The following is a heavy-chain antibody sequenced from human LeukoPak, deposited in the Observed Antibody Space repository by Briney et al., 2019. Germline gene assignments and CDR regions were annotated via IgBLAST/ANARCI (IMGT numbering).Heavy chain of an antibody. J-gene: IGHJ5*02. Sequence: GGSLRLSCAASGFTFSSYGMHWVRQAPGKGLEWVAFIRYGESNKYYADSVKGRFTISRDNSKNTLYVQMNSLRGEDTAVYYWAKGLYYKDRSGYPAWGQGTLVTVSS. CDR3: AKGLYYKDRSGYPA. CDR1: GFTFSSYG. V-gene: IGHV3-30*02. D-gene: IGHD3-22*01. CDR2: IRYGESNK.